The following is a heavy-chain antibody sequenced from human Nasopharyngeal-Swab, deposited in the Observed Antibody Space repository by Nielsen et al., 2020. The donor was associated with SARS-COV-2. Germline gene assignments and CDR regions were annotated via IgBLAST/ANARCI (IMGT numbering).Heavy chain of an antibody. J-gene: IGHJ5*02. V-gene: IGHV3-48*04. Sequence: ESLKIFCVASGFPFSPLGVNWVRPDAGEGLEWLSDNGTSCSSSYYADSVKGRFNISRDTAKNSLYLQMNSLRAEDTAVYYCTSGWFDPWGQGTLVTVSS. CDR3: TSGWFDP. CDR2: NGTSCSSS. CDR1: GFPFSPLG.